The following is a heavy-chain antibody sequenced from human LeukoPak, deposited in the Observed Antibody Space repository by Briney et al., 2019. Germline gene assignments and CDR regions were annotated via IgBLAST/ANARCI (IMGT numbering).Heavy chain of an antibody. D-gene: IGHD3-3*01. J-gene: IGHJ4*02. Sequence: GGSLRLSCAASGFTFSDYYMSWIRLAPGKGLEWVSYISSSGSTIYYADSVKGRFTISRDNAKNSLYLQMNSLRAEETAVYYCASGSGDYDFWSGYYGGWFDYWGQGTLVTVSS. CDR3: ASGSGDYDFWSGYYGGWFDY. CDR1: GFTFSDYY. V-gene: IGHV3-11*04. CDR2: ISSSGSTI.